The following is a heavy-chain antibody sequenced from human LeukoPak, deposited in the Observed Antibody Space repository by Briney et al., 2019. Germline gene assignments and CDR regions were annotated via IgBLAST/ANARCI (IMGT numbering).Heavy chain of an antibody. CDR1: GFTFSTYA. V-gene: IGHV3-23*01. J-gene: IGHJ4*02. CDR2: ISGSGGST. D-gene: IGHD2-15*01. Sequence: PGGSLRVSRAAPGFTFSTYAMRWVREAPGRGLEWVSRISGSGGSTYYADSVKVRFTISRDNSKNTLYLQINCQRAEDTAVYYCAKDGIRVVAATQFDYWGQGTLVTVSS. CDR3: AKDGIRVVAATQFDY.